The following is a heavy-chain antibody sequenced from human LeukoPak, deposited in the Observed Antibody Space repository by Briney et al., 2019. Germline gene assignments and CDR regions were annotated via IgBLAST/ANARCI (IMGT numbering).Heavy chain of an antibody. J-gene: IGHJ4*02. CDR2: ISGSGGST. V-gene: IGHV3-23*01. CDR1: GLTFSSYG. D-gene: IGHD3-16*02. Sequence: GGSLRLSCAASGLTFSSYGMSWVRQAPGKGLEWVSAISGSGGSTYYADSVKGRFTISRDNSKNTLYLQMNSLRAEDTAVYYCAKLRLRLGELSFNHWGQGTLVTVSS. CDR3: AKLRLRLGELSFNH.